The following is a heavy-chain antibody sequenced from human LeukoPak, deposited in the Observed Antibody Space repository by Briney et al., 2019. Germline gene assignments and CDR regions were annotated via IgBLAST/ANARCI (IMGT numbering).Heavy chain of an antibody. CDR3: ASTPLPGYCSGGSCYDDFDYFDY. Sequence: SETLSLTCTVAHGSINSYYWNWVRQSPGKGLEWIGRIYNIQYTEYNPSLKSRVSISVDTSKSQFSLNLDSVTAADTAVYYCASTPLPGYCSGGSCYDDFDYFDYWGQGTLVTVSS. CDR1: HGSINSYY. V-gene: IGHV4-4*09. D-gene: IGHD2-15*01. CDR2: IYNIQYT. J-gene: IGHJ4*02.